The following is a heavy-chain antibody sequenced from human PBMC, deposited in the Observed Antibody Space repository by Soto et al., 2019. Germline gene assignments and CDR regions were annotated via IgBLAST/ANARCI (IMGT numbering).Heavy chain of an antibody. D-gene: IGHD5-12*01. CDR1: GGTFSSYD. CDR3: VRVVAIPGYPDN. Sequence: QVQLVQSGAEVRQPASSVKVSCKTSGGTFSSYDISWVRQAPGQGLEWMGGICPIVDTSTYAQQFQGRVTITTDESTRTAYMEVSSLRSDDTSKYYCVRVVAIPGYPDNWGQGTLVTVSS. CDR2: ICPIVDTS. J-gene: IGHJ4*02. V-gene: IGHV1-69*05.